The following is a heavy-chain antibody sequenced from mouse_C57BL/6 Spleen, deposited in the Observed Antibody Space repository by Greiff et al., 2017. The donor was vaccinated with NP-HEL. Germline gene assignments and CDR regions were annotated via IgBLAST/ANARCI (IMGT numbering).Heavy chain of an antibody. CDR1: GFTFSDYG. Sequence: EVKLMESGGGLVKPGGSLKLSCAASGFTFSDYGMHWVRQAPEKGLEWVAYISSGSSTIYYADTVKGRFTISRDNAKNTLFLQMTSLRSEDTAMYYCARVYYSNYDYAMDYWGQGTSVTVSS. CDR2: ISSGSSTI. D-gene: IGHD2-5*01. J-gene: IGHJ4*01. V-gene: IGHV5-17*01. CDR3: ARVYYSNYDYAMDY.